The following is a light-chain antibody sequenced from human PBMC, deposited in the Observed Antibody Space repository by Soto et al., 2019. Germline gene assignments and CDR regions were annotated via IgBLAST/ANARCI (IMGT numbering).Light chain of an antibody. CDR3: QQYASSSYT. Sequence: EIVLTQSPGTLSLSPGERATLSCRASQSLSSSNLAWYQQKPGQAPMLLIAGVSSRATGITDRFSGSGSGTDLTLTVSRLEPEDLAVYYCQQYASSSYTFGQGTQLELK. J-gene: IGKJ2*01. CDR2: GVS. CDR1: QSLSSSN. V-gene: IGKV3-20*01.